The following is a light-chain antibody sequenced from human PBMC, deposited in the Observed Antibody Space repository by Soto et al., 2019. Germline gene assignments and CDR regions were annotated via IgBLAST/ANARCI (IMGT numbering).Light chain of an antibody. CDR1: QSISDT. V-gene: IGKV3-15*01. CDR2: GAS. CDR3: QHYNSYSEA. Sequence: IGMTQSPATLSVSPGGRATLSCRASQSISDTLAWYQQKPGQAPRLLTYGASTRATGIPARFSGSGSGTEFTLTISSLQPDDFATYYCQHYNSYSEAFGQGTKVDIK. J-gene: IGKJ1*01.